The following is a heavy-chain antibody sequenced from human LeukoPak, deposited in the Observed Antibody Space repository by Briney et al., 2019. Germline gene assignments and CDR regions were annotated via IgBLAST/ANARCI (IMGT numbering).Heavy chain of an antibody. V-gene: IGHV1-69*06. CDR1: GYTFTSYG. CDR3: ARGLLGDYYYYGMDV. J-gene: IGHJ6*04. CDR2: IIPIFGTA. Sequence: ASVKVSCKASGYTFTSYGISWVRQAPGQGLEWMGGIIPIFGTANYAQKFQGRVTITADKSTSTAYMELSSLRSEDTAVYYCARGLLGDYYYYGMDVWGKGTTVTVSS. D-gene: IGHD3-16*01.